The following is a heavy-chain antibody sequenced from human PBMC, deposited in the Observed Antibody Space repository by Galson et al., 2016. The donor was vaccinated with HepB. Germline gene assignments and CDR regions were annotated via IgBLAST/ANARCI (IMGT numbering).Heavy chain of an antibody. CDR1: GHSLTRHY. CDR2: IVPSGGGT. CDR3: ARATTLNRDDLWSGYKLEWGMYV. J-gene: IGHJ6*02. Sequence: SVKVSCKESGHSLTRHYLRWVRQAPGQGLEWMGIIVPSGGGTKYAQKFQGRVTMTRDTSTSTVYLELSSLSSEDTAVYYCARATTLNRDDLWSGYKLEWGMYVWGQGTTVTVS. V-gene: IGHV1-46*01. D-gene: IGHD3-3*01.